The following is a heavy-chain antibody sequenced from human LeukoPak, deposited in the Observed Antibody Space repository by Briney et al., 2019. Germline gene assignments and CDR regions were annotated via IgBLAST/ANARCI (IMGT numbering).Heavy chain of an antibody. V-gene: IGHV3-13*01. Sequence: GGSLRLSCAASGFTFSSYDMHWVRQATGKGLEWVSAIGTAGDTYYPGSVKGRFTISRENAKNSLYLQMNSLRAEDTAVYYCARMNYVSSGWGAPFDDWAREPWSPSPQ. CDR1: GFTFSSYD. D-gene: IGHD1-7*01. CDR3: ARMNYVSSGWGAPFDD. J-gene: IGHJ4*02. CDR2: IGTAGDT.